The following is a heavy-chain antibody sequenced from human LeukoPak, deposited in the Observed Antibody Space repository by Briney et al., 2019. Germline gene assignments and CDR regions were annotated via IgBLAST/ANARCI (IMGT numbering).Heavy chain of an antibody. V-gene: IGHV3-9*01. D-gene: IGHD6-19*01. CDR1: GFTFDDYA. Sequence: GGSLRLSCAASGFTFDDYAIHWVRQAPGKGLEWVSGISWNSGSIDYADSVKGRFTVSRDNAKNSLYLQMNSLRAEDTALYYCAKDRSYRSIAVAGSEGFDYWGQGTLVTVSS. CDR3: AKDRSYRSIAVAGSEGFDY. J-gene: IGHJ4*02. CDR2: ISWNSGSI.